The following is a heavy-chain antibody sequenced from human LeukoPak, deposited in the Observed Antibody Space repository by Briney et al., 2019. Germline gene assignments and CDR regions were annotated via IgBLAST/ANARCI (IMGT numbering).Heavy chain of an antibody. CDR2: IYPGDSDT. Sequence: GESLKISCKGSGYSFTSYWIGWVRQMPGKGLEWMGIIYPGDSDTRYSPSFQGQVTISADKSISTAYLQWSSLKASDTAMYYCARFRPDYYDSSGGFDYWGQGTLVTVSS. J-gene: IGHJ4*02. D-gene: IGHD3-22*01. V-gene: IGHV5-51*01. CDR3: ARFRPDYYDSSGGFDY. CDR1: GYSFTSYW.